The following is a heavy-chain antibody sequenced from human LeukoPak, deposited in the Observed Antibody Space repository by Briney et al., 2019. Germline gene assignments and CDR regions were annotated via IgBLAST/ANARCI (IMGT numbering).Heavy chain of an antibody. V-gene: IGHV1-46*01. D-gene: IGHD4-17*01. CDR2: INPSGGST. J-gene: IGHJ4*02. CDR1: GYTFTSYY. Sequence: ASVKVSCTASGYTFTSYYMNWVRQAPGQGLEWMGIINPSGGSTSYAQKFQGRVTMARDTSTSTVYMELSSLRSEDTAVYYCARVDYGDPFGNFDYWGQGTLVTVSS. CDR3: ARVDYGDPFGNFDY.